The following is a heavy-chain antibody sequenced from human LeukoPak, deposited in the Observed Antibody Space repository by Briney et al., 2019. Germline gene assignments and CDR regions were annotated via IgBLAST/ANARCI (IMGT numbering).Heavy chain of an antibody. CDR3: ARTDVMITFGGVPAFDI. J-gene: IGHJ3*02. CDR2: ISWNSGSI. D-gene: IGHD3-16*01. CDR1: GFTFDDYA. Sequence: GRSLRLSCAAFGFTFDDYAMHWVRQAPGKGLEWVSGISWNSGSINYADSVKGRFTISRDNAKNSLYLQMNSLRAEDTAVYYCARTDVMITFGGVPAFDIWGQGTMVTVSS. V-gene: IGHV3-9*01.